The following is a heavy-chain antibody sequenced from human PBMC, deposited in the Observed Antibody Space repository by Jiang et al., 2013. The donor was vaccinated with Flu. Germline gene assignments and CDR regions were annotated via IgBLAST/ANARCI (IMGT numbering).Heavy chain of an antibody. CDR3: ARDVRVRGMDV. CDR2: FDPEDGET. Sequence: GAEVKKPGALVKVSCKVSGYTLTELSMHWVRQAPGKGLEWMGGFDPEDGETIYAQKFQGRVTMTRNTSISTAYMELSSLRSEDTAVYYCARDVRVRGMDVWGPRDHGHRLL. D-gene: IGHD3-10*01. J-gene: IGHJ6*02. V-gene: IGHV1-24*01. CDR1: GYTLTELS.